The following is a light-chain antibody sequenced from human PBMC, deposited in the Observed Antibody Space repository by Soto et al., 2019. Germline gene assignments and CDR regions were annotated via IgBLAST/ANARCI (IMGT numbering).Light chain of an antibody. Sequence: QSSLTQPASVSGSPGQSITIYCTGTSSDVGGYNYVSWYQQHPGKAPKLMIYDVSNRPSGVSNRFSGSKSGNTASLTISGLKAEDEADYSCSSYTSSSTLYVFGTGTKLTVL. CDR1: SSDVGGYNY. CDR3: SSYTSSSTLYV. CDR2: DVS. V-gene: IGLV2-14*01. J-gene: IGLJ1*01.